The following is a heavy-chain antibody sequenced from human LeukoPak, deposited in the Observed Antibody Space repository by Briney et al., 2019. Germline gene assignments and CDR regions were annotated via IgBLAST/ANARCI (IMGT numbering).Heavy chain of an antibody. J-gene: IGHJ5*02. CDR1: GFTFSSYA. Sequence: PGGSLRLSCAASGFTFSSYAMSWVRQASGKGLEWCSTISGSGGNTYYADSVKCRVTISRDNSKNTLYLQMNSLRAEDTAVYYCAKDIVRGDCSGGSCYPLDPWGQGTLVTVSS. V-gene: IGHV3-23*01. CDR2: ISGSGGNT. D-gene: IGHD2-15*01. CDR3: AKDIVRGDCSGGSCYPLDP.